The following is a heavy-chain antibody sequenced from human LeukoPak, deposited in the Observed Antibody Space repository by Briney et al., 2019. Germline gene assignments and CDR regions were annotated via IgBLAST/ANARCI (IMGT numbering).Heavy chain of an antibody. Sequence: PGGSLRLSCAASGITFSRYSMNWVRQAPGKGLEWVSSISIGSTYIYYADSVKGRFTISRDNSKNTLYLQMNSLRAEDTAVYYCARDVGTNAFDIWGQGTMVTVSS. D-gene: IGHD2-8*01. CDR1: GITFSRYS. CDR2: ISIGSTYI. CDR3: ARDVGTNAFDI. J-gene: IGHJ3*02. V-gene: IGHV3-21*01.